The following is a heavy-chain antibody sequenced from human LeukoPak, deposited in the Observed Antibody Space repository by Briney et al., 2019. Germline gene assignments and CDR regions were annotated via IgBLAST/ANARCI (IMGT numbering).Heavy chain of an antibody. CDR3: AKGLGAPYYYYGMDV. CDR2: ISWNSGSI. CDR1: GFTFDDYA. Sequence: PPGGSLRLSCAASGFTFDDYAMHWVRRAPGKGLEWVSGISWNSGSIGYADSVKGRFTISRDNAKNSLYLQMNSLRAEDTALYYCAKGLGAPYYYYGMDVWGQGTTVTVSS. J-gene: IGHJ6*02. V-gene: IGHV3-9*01. D-gene: IGHD1-26*01.